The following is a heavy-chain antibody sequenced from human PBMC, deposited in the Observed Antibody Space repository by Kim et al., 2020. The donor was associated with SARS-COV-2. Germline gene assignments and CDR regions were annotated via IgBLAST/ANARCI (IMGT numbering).Heavy chain of an antibody. J-gene: IGHJ4*02. V-gene: IGHV3-15*01. Sequence: GGSLRLSCAASGFIFSNAWMSWVRQAPGKGLEWVGRIKSKTDGGTTDYAAPVKGRFTISRDDSKNTLYLQMNSLKTEDTAVYYCTTGPLIVGATQGSDYWGQGTLVTVSS. CDR3: TTGPLIVGATQGSDY. CDR2: IKSKTDGGTT. D-gene: IGHD1-26*01. CDR1: GFIFSNAW.